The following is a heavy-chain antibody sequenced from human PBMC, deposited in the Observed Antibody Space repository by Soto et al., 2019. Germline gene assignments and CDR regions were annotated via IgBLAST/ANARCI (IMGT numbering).Heavy chain of an antibody. CDR2: IYYSGST. D-gene: IGHD6-19*01. J-gene: IGHJ4*02. CDR3: ARDAPAYSSGWYKRFDY. CDR1: GGSVSSGSYY. V-gene: IGHV4-61*01. Sequence: PSETLSLTCTVSGGSVSSGSYYWSWLRQPPGKGLEWIGYIYYSGSTNYNPSLKSRVTISVDTSKNQFSLKLSSVTAADTAVYHCARDAPAYSSGWYKRFDYWGQGTLVTVSS.